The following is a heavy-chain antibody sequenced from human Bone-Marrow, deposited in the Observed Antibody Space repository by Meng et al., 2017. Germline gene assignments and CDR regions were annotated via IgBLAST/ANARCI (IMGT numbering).Heavy chain of an antibody. D-gene: IGHD6-13*01. CDR1: VFSFTTSGVG. V-gene: IGHV2-5*02. J-gene: IGHJ6*02. CDR2: IYWDDDK. Sequence: SGPTLVTPTQTLTLTCTFSVFSFTTSGVGVAWIRQPQGKALEGLALIYWDDDKRYSPSLKSRLTISKDTPKSQVVLTMTNMDPVDTATYYCARIKRSIAAAEYYYGMDVWGQGTTVTVSS. CDR3: ARIKRSIAAAEYYYGMDV.